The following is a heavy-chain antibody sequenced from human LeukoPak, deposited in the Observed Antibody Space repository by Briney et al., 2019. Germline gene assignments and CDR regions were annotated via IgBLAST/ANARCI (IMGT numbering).Heavy chain of an antibody. D-gene: IGHD1-26*01. V-gene: IGHV3-49*04. Sequence: PGRSLTRSCAASGFTFGDHTLNWVRQAQGQGLKSVGFVRTNSYGGTTDYAASVKGRFTISRDESKTIAYLHMNSLKTDDTAVYYCSRGSTYLNYFHFWGLGTLVTVSS. CDR3: SRGSTYLNYFHF. CDR2: VRTNSYGGTT. J-gene: IGHJ4*02. CDR1: GFTFGDHT.